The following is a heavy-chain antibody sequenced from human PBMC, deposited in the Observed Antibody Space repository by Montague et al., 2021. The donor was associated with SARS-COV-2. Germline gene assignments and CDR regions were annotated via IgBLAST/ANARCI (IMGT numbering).Heavy chain of an antibody. CDR1: GFKFNDYY. V-gene: IGHV3-11*05. D-gene: IGHD3-10*01. Sequence: SRRLSLSASGFKFNDYYMSWIRETPGKGLEWVSYMSASTSFTKYGESVKGRFSISRDNARNSVFLQMNNLRVDDTAVYYCARGESARDLEFWGQGTLVTVSS. CDR2: MSASTSFT. CDR3: ARGESARDLEF. J-gene: IGHJ4*02.